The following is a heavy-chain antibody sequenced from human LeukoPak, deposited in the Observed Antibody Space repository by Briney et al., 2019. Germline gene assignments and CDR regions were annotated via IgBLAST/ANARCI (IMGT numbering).Heavy chain of an antibody. D-gene: IGHD4-23*01. CDR3: ARETTVVPTYYYGMDV. V-gene: IGHV3-30*04. Sequence: GRSLRLSCAASGFTFSSYAVHWVRQAPGKGLEWVAVISYDGSNKYYADSMKGRFTISRDNSKNTLYLQMNSLRAEDTAVYYCARETTVVPTYYYGMDVWGQGTTVTVSS. J-gene: IGHJ6*02. CDR1: GFTFSSYA. CDR2: ISYDGSNK.